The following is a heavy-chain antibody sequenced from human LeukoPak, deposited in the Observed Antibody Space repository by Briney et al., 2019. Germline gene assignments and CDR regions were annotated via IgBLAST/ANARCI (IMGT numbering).Heavy chain of an antibody. D-gene: IGHD1-1*01. J-gene: IGHJ4*02. V-gene: IGHV3-23*01. CDR1: GFTFNNYA. Sequence: GGSLRLSCAASGFTFNNYAMSWVRQAPGKALEWVSAISDGGADRKYARSVKGRFTVSRDNSKNTLYLQMNSLRSEDTAIYYCGRDWKLDYWGQGALVTVSS. CDR3: GRDWKLDY. CDR2: ISDGGADR.